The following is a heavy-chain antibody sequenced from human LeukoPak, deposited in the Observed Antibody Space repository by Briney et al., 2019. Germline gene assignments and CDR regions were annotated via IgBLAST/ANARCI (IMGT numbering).Heavy chain of an antibody. J-gene: IGHJ4*02. CDR2: IYYSGNT. V-gene: IGHV4-39*07. CDR3: ARDEYPYGGRTHPYFFDY. D-gene: IGHD3-10*01. CDR1: GGSITGYY. Sequence: PSETLSLTCTVSGGSITGYYWGWIRQPPGKGLEWIGSIYYSGNTYYNPSLKSRITISVDTSKNQFSLKLSSVTAADAAVYYCARDEYPYGGRTHPYFFDYWGQGTLVTVSS.